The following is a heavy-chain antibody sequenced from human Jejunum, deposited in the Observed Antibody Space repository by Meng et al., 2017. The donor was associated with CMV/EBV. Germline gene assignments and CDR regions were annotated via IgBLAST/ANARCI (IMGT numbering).Heavy chain of an antibody. J-gene: IGHJ4*02. Sequence: DSISSYYWSWIRQPPGKGLEWIGCIYYTGSTNYNPSLKSRVTISVDTSTNQFSLKLSSVTAADTAVYYCARGGHYDLWSGYYPLDYWGQGTLVTVSS. CDR2: IYYTGST. D-gene: IGHD3-3*01. CDR1: DSISSYY. CDR3: ARGGHYDLWSGYYPLDY. V-gene: IGHV4-59*01.